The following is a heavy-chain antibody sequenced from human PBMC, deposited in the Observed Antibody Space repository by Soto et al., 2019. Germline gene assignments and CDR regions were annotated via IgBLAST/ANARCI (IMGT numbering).Heavy chain of an antibody. D-gene: IGHD6-19*01. CDR3: ARKVAGASFDY. J-gene: IGHJ4*02. V-gene: IGHV6-1*01. CDR2: TYYRSKWYS. Sequence: QVQLQQSGQGLVTPSQTLSLTCAISGDSVSSTTVAWNWIRQSPSRGLEWLGRTYYRSKWYSDSAVSVKGRITINPDTSKNQFSLQLNSVTPEDTAVYYCARKVAGASFDYWGQGTLVTVSS. CDR1: GDSVSSTTVA.